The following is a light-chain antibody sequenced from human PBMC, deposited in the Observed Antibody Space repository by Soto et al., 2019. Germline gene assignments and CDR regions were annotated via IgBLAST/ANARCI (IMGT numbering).Light chain of an antibody. V-gene: IGLV2-14*01. CDR3: GSYTSSSTDV. J-gene: IGLJ1*01. CDR1: SSDVGGYKF. Sequence: QSALTQPASVSGSPGQSNTISCTGTSSDVGGYKFVSWYQQHPGKAPKVMIYDVSNRPSGVSNRFSGSKSGNTASLTISGLQAEDEADYYCGSYTSSSTDVFGTGTKLTVL. CDR2: DVS.